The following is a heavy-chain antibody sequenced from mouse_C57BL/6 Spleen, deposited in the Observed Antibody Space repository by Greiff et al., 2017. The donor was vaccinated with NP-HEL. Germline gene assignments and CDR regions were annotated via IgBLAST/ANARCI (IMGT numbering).Heavy chain of an antibody. Sequence: EVQGVESGGGLVKPGGSLKLSCAASGFTFSDYGMHWVRQAPEKGLEWVAYISSGSSTIYYADTVKGRFTISRDNAKNTLFLQMTSLGSEDTAMYYCARGDYYGSLYFDYWGQGTTLTVSS. J-gene: IGHJ2*01. CDR3: ARGDYYGSLYFDY. CDR1: GFTFSDYG. D-gene: IGHD1-1*01. CDR2: ISSGSSTI. V-gene: IGHV5-17*01.